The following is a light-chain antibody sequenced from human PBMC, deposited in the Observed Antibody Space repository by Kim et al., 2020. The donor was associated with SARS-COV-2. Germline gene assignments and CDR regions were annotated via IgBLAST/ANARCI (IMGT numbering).Light chain of an antibody. CDR2: AAS. CDR3: QQYYYSPLT. J-gene: IGKJ4*01. CDR1: QRISNF. Sequence: DTQITQSPSSLSASVGDRVTITCRASQRISNFLSWYQQKSGRAPKLLIYAASSLQSGVPSRFSGSGSGTDFTLTISSLQPEDFATYYCQQYYYSPLTFGGGTKVDIK. V-gene: IGKV1-39*01.